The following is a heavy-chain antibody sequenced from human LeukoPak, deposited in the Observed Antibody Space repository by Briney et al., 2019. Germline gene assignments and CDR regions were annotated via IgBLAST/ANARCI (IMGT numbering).Heavy chain of an antibody. V-gene: IGHV3-30*03. D-gene: IGHD6-13*01. CDR2: ISYDGGKK. CDR1: GFTLSYYG. CDR3: AREVKYSSSWHSLHFDY. J-gene: IGHJ4*02. Sequence: GGSLRLSCAASGFTLSYYGMHWVRQAPGKGLEWVAVISYDGGKKYYAGSVKGRFTISRDNSKSTLYLQMNSLRAEDTAVYYCAREVKYSSSWHSLHFDYWGQGTLVTVSS.